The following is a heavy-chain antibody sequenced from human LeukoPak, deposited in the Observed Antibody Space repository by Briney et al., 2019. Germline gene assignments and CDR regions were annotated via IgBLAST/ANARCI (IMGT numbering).Heavy chain of an antibody. Sequence: SETLSLTCTVSGASISNYYWSWIRQPPGKGLEWIGYIYFSGSTNYDPSLKSRVTISVDTSKSQFSLKLSSVTAADTAVYYCARESYSSSYLFDFWGQGTLVTVSS. D-gene: IGHD6-6*01. J-gene: IGHJ4*02. V-gene: IGHV4-59*12. CDR3: ARESYSSSYLFDF. CDR2: IYFSGST. CDR1: GASISNYY.